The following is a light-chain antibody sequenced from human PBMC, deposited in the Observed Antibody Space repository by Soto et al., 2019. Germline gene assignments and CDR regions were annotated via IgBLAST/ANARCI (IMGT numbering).Light chain of an antibody. CDR1: SSNIGAGYE. Sequence: QSVVTQPPSVSEAPGQRVTISCTGSSSNIGAGYEAEGYQQVPGTAPKLLIYENNNRPSGVPDRFSGSKSGTSASLAITGVQAEDEAQYYCQSYDSSLSGYVFGTGTKVTAL. CDR2: ENN. V-gene: IGLV1-40*01. J-gene: IGLJ1*01. CDR3: QSYDSSLSGYV.